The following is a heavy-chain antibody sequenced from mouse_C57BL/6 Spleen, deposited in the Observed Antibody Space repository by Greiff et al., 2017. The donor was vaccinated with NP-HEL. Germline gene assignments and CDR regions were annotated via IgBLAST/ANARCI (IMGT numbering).Heavy chain of an antibody. D-gene: IGHD1-1*01. CDR2: IWGVGST. Sequence: VQRVESGPGLVAPSQSLSITCTVSGFSLTSYGVDWVRQSPGKGLGWLGVIWGVGSTNYNSALKSRLSISKDNSKSQVFLKMNSLQTDDTAMYYCASVYYGSSPFAYWGQGTLVTVSA. J-gene: IGHJ3*01. V-gene: IGHV2-6*01. CDR1: GFSLTSYG. CDR3: ASVYYGSSPFAY.